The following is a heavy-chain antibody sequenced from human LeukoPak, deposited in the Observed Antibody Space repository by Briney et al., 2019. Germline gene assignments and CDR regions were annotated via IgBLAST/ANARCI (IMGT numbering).Heavy chain of an antibody. V-gene: IGHV3-23*01. D-gene: IGHD3-22*01. CDR3: AKDGVHYYDSSERPLPYYMDV. CDR2: ISGSGDST. J-gene: IGHJ6*03. Sequence: GGSLRVSCAASGLTFSSYAMSWVRQAPGKGLEWVSTISGSGDSTHYTNSVRGRFTISRDNSKNSLYLQMNSLRTEDTALYYCAKDGVHYYDSSERPLPYYMDVWGKGTTVTISS. CDR1: GLTFSSYA.